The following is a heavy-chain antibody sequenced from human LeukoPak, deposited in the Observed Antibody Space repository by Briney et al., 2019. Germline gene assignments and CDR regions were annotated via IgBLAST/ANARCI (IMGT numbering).Heavy chain of an antibody. CDR3: AKGPNFGSWRAVDY. D-gene: IGHD3-10*01. J-gene: IGHJ4*02. CDR2: IAADGAS. Sequence: GGSLTLSRAASDSSFRNHDMSWVRQTSETGLEWVSSIAADGASWYADSVRGRFTISRDKSQNILYLQMNSLRADDTAIYYCAKGPNFGSWRAVDYWGQGSLVTVSS. CDR1: DSSFRNHD. V-gene: IGHV3-23*01.